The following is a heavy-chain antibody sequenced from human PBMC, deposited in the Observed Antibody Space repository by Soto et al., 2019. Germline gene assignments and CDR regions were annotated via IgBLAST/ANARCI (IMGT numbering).Heavy chain of an antibody. Sequence: QTGGSLRLSCAASGFTFSSCWMHWVRQVPGKGLVWVSRINTDGTTSSYADFVKGRCTISRDNAKNTLYLQMHSLRVEDTAVYYCVRDFYGMDVWGQGTTVTVSS. J-gene: IGHJ6*02. CDR1: GFTFSSCW. CDR2: INTDGTTS. V-gene: IGHV3-74*01. CDR3: VRDFYGMDV.